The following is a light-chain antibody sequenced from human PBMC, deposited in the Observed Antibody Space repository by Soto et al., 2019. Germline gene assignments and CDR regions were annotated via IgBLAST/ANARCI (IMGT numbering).Light chain of an antibody. Sequence: DIQLTQSPSFLSASVGDRVTITCRASQSISTYLAWYQQRPGKAPKLLIYGASTVQSGVPSRFSGSGSGTEFTLTISSLQPEDFGNYYCQQLTSCWYTFGQGTKLEIK. CDR3: QQLTSCWYT. CDR1: QSISTY. J-gene: IGKJ2*01. CDR2: GAS. V-gene: IGKV1-9*01.